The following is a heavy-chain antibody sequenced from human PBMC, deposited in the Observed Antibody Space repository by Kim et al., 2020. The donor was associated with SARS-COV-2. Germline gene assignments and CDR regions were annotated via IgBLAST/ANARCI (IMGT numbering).Heavy chain of an antibody. CDR3: ARGGDYYDPPSAFDI. J-gene: IGHJ3*02. D-gene: IGHD3-22*01. CDR2: IYPGDSDT. V-gene: IGHV5-51*01. CDR1: GYSFTSYW. Sequence: GESLKISCKGSGYSFTSYWIGWVRQMPGKGLEWMGIIYPGDSDTRYSPSFQGQVTISADKSISTAYLQWSSLKASDTAMYYCARGGDYYDPPSAFDIWGQGTMVTVSS.